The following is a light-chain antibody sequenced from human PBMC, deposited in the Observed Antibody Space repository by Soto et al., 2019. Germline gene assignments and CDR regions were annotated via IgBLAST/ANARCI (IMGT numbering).Light chain of an antibody. CDR1: ESVSSTY. J-gene: IGKJ5*01. V-gene: IGKV3D-15*01. CDR3: QQHGQWPIT. Sequence: EIVMTQTPAILSVSPGERATLSCRASESVSSTYLIWYQQKPGQAPRLLIYGISKRATDIPDRFSGSGSGTEFTLTISSLQPEDFATYYCQQHGQWPITFGQGTRLEIK. CDR2: GIS.